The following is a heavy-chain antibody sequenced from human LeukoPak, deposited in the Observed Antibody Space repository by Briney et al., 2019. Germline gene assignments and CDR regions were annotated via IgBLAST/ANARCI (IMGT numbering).Heavy chain of an antibody. CDR3: ARGYSYGQLYYYYYMDV. CDR2: INYSGST. D-gene: IGHD5-18*01. Sequence: PSETLSLTCTVSGGSISSYYWSWIRQPPGKGLEWIGYINYSGSTNYNPSLKSRVTISVDTSKNQFSLKLSSVTAADTAVYYCARGYSYGQLYYYYYMDVWGKGTTVTVSS. CDR1: GGSISSYY. J-gene: IGHJ6*03. V-gene: IGHV4-59*01.